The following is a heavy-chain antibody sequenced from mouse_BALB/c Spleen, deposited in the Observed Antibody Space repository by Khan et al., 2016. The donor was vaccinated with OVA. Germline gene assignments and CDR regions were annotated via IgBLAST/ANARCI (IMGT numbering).Heavy chain of an antibody. CDR2: INTYTGEP. CDR3: ASVGYWYFDV. V-gene: IGHV9-3-1*01. J-gene: IGHJ1*01. Sequence: QIQLVQSGPELKKPGATVKISCKASGYTFTNYGMNWVKQAPGKGLKWMGWINTYTGEPTYADDFKGRFAFSLETSASTAYLQINNLKNEDTATSFCASVGYWYFDVWGAGTTVTVSS. CDR1: GYTFTNYG.